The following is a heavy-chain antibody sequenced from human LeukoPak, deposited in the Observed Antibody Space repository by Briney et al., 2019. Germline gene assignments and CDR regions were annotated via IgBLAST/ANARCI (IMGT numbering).Heavy chain of an antibody. Sequence: GGSLRLSCAASGFTFSSYAMSWVRQAPGKGLEWVSAISGSGGSTYYADSVKGRFTISRDNSKNTLYLQMNSLRAEDTAVYYCAASRGFLERLLYYWGQGTLVTVSS. J-gene: IGHJ4*02. D-gene: IGHD3-3*01. V-gene: IGHV3-23*01. CDR2: ISGSGGST. CDR1: GFTFSSYA. CDR3: AASRGFLERLLYY.